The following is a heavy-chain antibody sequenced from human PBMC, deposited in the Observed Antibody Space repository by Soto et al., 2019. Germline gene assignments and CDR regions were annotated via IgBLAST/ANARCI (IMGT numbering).Heavy chain of an antibody. CDR1: GCSISSYY. V-gene: IGHV4-59*01. CDR2: IYYSGST. Sequence: TSETLSLTCTVSGCSISSYYWSWIRQPPGKGLEWIGYIYYSGSTNYNPSLKSRVTISVDTSKNQFSLKLSSVTAADTAVYYCARGVTRLHLGLQHWGQGTLVTVSS. CDR3: ARGVTRLHLGLQH. J-gene: IGHJ1*01. D-gene: IGHD3-16*01.